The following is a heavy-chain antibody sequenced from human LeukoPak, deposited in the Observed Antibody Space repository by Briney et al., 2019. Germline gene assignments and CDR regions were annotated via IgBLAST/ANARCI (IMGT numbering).Heavy chain of an antibody. D-gene: IGHD4/OR15-4a*01. CDR3: ATHAGHTSYQVLNFDY. V-gene: IGHV3-48*01. CDR2: ISGTNRAI. Sequence: GGSLRLSCVGSGFNFNAYGMNWVRQAPGEGLEWLAFISGTNRAIHYADSVKGRFTITRDNAKNTLYLQMNSLRAEDTAVYYCATHAGHTSYQVLNFDYWGQGTMVTVSS. CDR1: GFNFNAYG. J-gene: IGHJ4*03.